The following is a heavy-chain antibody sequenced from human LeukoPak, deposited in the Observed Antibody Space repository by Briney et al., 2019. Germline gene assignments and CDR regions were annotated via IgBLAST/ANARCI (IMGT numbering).Heavy chain of an antibody. CDR3: ARDGADYYGSGSSHPLFDY. J-gene: IGHJ4*02. D-gene: IGHD3-10*01. CDR2: ISSSSRYI. CDR1: GFTFSSYS. V-gene: IGHV3-21*01. Sequence: NPGGSLRLFCAASGFTFSSYSMNWVRQAPGKGLEWVSSISSSSRYIYYADSVKGRFTISRHNAKNSLYLQMNSLRAEDTAVYYCARDGADYYGSGSSHPLFDYWGQGTLVTVSS.